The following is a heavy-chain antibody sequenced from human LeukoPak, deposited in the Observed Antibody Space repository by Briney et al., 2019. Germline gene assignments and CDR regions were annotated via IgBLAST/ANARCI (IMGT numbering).Heavy chain of an antibody. Sequence: PSETLSLTCTVSGGSISSYYWSWIRQPPGKGLEWIGYIYYSGSTNYNPSLKSRVTISVDTSKNQFSLKLSSVTAADTAVYYCARYSGSYSRWFDPWGQGTLVTVSS. CDR3: ARYSGSYSRWFDP. V-gene: IGHV4-59*08. D-gene: IGHD1-26*01. J-gene: IGHJ5*02. CDR2: IYYSGST. CDR1: GGSISSYY.